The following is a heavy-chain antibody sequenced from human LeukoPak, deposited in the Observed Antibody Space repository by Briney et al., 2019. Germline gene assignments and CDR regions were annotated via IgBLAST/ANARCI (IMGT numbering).Heavy chain of an antibody. V-gene: IGHV3-11*06. CDR3: ARGCSSTSRYPYYYYYYGMDV. J-gene: IGHJ6*04. D-gene: IGHD2-2*01. CDR1: GFTFSDYY. Sequence: PGGSLRLSCAASGFTFSDYYMSWIRQAPGKGLEWVSYISSSSSYTNYADSVKGRFTISRDNAKNSLYLQMNSLRAEDTAVYYCARGCSSTSRYPYYYYYYGMDVWGKGTTVTVSS. CDR2: ISSSSSYT.